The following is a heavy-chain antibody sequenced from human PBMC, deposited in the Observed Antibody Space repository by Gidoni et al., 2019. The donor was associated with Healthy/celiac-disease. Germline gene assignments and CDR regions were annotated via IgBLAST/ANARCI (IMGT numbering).Heavy chain of an antibody. V-gene: IGHV1-2*02. Sequence: QVQLVQSGAEVKKPGASVKVSCKASGYTFTGYYMHWVRQAPGQGLEWMGWINPNSGGTNYAQKFQGRVTMTRDTSISTAYMELSRLRSDDTAVYYCARAQGRYCSSTSCYSSTGMDVWGQGTTVTVSS. CDR1: GYTFTGYY. CDR3: ARAQGRYCSSTSCYSSTGMDV. D-gene: IGHD2-2*01. CDR2: INPNSGGT. J-gene: IGHJ6*02.